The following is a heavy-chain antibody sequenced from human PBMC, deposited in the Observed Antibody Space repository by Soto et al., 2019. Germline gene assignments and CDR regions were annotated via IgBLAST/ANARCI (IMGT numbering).Heavy chain of an antibody. D-gene: IGHD3-22*01. V-gene: IGHV4-30-4*01. CDR2: IYYSGST. Sequence: TLSLTCTVSGGSISSGDYYWSWIRQPPGKGLEWIGYIYYSGSTYYNPSLKSRVTISVDTSKNQFSLRLSSVTAADTAVYYCARVGYYYDSDYWGQGTMVTVSS. CDR3: ARVGYYYDSDY. CDR1: GGSISSGDYY. J-gene: IGHJ4*02.